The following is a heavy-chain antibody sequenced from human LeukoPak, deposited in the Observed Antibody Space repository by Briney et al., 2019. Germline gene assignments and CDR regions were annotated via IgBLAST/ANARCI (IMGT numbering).Heavy chain of an antibody. CDR3: ARDLRSSGWYVFDH. D-gene: IGHD6-19*01. V-gene: IGHV4-30-4*01. Sequence: SQSLSLTCTVSGGSISSGDYYWSWIRQPPGKGLEWIGYIYYSGNTNHNPSLKSRVTMSVGTSKNQLSLKLSSVTAADTAVYYCARDLRSSGWYVFDHWGRGTLVTVSS. J-gene: IGHJ4*02. CDR1: GGSISSGDYY. CDR2: IYYSGNT.